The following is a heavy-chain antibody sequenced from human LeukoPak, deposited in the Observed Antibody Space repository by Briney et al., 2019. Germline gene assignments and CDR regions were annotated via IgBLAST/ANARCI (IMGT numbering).Heavy chain of an antibody. D-gene: IGHD2-21*01. CDR1: GFTFTNAW. CDR2: IRSTSSTI. J-gene: IGHJ4*02. Sequence: PGGSLRLSCSASGFTFTNAWMSWVRQAPGKGLEWISYIRSTSSTIYHADSVKGRFTISRDNAKNSLYLQMNSLRDEDTAVYYCARSYSFDYWGQGTLVTVSS. CDR3: ARSYSFDY. V-gene: IGHV3-48*02.